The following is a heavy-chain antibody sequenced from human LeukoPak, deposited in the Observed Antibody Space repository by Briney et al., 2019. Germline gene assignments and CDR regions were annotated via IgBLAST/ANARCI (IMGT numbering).Heavy chain of an antibody. CDR1: GCTFSSYC. D-gene: IGHD7-27*01. Sequence: GALRLSCEASGCTFSSYCLHWVGQAPGGGLVWVSRINSDGTITTYADYVEGRFTISRDNAKNTLYLQMNSLRAEDTAMYYCARLNWVGTFDIWGQGTMVTVSS. CDR2: INSDGTIT. V-gene: IGHV3-74*01. J-gene: IGHJ3*02. CDR3: ARLNWVGTFDI.